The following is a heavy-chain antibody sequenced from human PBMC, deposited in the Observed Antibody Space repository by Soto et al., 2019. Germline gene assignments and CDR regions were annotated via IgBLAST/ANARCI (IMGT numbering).Heavy chain of an antibody. Sequence: QVQLQESGPGLVEPSQTLSLTCTVSGGSISSGGYYWSWIRQHPGKGLEWIGYIYYSGSTYYNPSLKSRVTISVDTSKNQFSLKLSSVTAADTAVYYCAREIVGATTLNWFDPWGQGTLVTVSS. D-gene: IGHD1-26*01. CDR3: AREIVGATTLNWFDP. J-gene: IGHJ5*02. V-gene: IGHV4-31*03. CDR1: GGSISSGGYY. CDR2: IYYSGST.